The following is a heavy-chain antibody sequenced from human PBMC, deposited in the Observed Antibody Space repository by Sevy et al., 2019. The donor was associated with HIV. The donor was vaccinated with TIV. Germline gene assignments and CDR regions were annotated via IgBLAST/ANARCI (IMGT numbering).Heavy chain of an antibody. CDR2: IRSNTSYI. J-gene: IGHJ3*02. CDR3: ARDCSGGSCYSAFDI. Sequence: GGSLRLSCAASGFTFSSYSLNWVRQTPGKGLEWFSSIRSNTSYIYYADSVKGRFTISRDNAKNSLYLQMNSLRAEDTAVYYCARDCSGGSCYSAFDIWGHGTMVTVSS. D-gene: IGHD2-15*01. CDR1: GFTFSSYS. V-gene: IGHV3-21*01.